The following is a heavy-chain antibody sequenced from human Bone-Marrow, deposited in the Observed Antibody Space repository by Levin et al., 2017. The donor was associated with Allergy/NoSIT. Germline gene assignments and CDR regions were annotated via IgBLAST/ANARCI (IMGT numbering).Heavy chain of an antibody. V-gene: IGHV3-23*01. D-gene: IGHD2-15*01. CDR1: GFTFSSYA. CDR2: IGGSGGIT. Sequence: GGSLRLSCAASGFTFSSYAMSWVRQAPGKGLEWVSLIGGSGGITYYADSVKGRFTISRDNSKNTLYLQMNSLRAEDTAVYYCAKEERYSGNAHWGQGTLVTVSS. CDR3: AKEERYSGNAH. J-gene: IGHJ4*02.